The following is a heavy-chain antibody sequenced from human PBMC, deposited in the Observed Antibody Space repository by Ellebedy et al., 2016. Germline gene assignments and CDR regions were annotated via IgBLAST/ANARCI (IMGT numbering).Heavy chain of an antibody. CDR1: GFTFSSYA. CDR3: ARAPRKAAAGTPDY. V-gene: IGHV3-30-3*01. Sequence: GESLKISCAASGFTFSSYAMHWVRQAPGKGLEWVAVISYDGSNKYYADSVKGRFTISRDNSKNTLYLQMNSLRAEDTAVYYCARAPRKAAAGTPDYWGQGTLVTVSS. J-gene: IGHJ4*02. D-gene: IGHD6-13*01. CDR2: ISYDGSNK.